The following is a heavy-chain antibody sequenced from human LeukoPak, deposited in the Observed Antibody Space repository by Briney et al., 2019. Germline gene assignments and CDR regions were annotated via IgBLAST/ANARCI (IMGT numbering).Heavy chain of an antibody. CDR2: IYYSGST. D-gene: IGHD6-13*01. V-gene: IGHV4-39*01. J-gene: IGHJ4*02. CDR1: GGSISNSSYY. CDR3: ARHSSWYGTFRY. Sequence: SETLSLTCTVSGGSISNSSYYWGWIRQPPGKGLEWIGSIYYSGSTYYNPSLKTRVTISIDTSKSQFSLKLSSVTAADTAVYYCARHSSWYGTFRYWGQGTLVTVSS.